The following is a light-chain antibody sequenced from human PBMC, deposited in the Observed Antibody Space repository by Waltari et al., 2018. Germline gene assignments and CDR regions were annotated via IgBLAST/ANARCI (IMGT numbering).Light chain of an antibody. J-gene: IGLJ2*01. V-gene: IGLV1-47*01. CDR3: AAWDDSLSGLV. CDR1: TSNIGTNY. Sequence: QSVLTQPPSASGAPGQWVTISCSGSTSNIGTNYVYWYQHLPGMAPQLLIYTNDRRPSGVSDRFYGARSGTSASLAIRGLRSEDEAHYYCAAWDDSLSGLVFGGGTKVTV. CDR2: TND.